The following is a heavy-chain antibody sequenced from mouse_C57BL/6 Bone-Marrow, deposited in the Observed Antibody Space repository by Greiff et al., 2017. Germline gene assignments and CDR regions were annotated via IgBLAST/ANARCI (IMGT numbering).Heavy chain of an antibody. Sequence: VQLQQPGAELVKPGASVKMSCKASGYTFTSYWITWVKQRPGQGLEWIGDIYPGSGSTNYNEKFKSKATLTVDTSSSTAYMQLSSLTSEDSAVYYCARRFDYSNPFAYWGQGTLVTVSA. J-gene: IGHJ3*01. CDR2: IYPGSGST. CDR3: ARRFDYSNPFAY. D-gene: IGHD2-5*01. V-gene: IGHV1-55*01. CDR1: GYTFTSYW.